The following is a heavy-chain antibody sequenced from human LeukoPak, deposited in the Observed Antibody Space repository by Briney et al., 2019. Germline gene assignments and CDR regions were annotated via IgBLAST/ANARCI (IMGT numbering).Heavy chain of an antibody. CDR3: ARGPNSNWSGLDF. V-gene: IGHV3-74*01. D-gene: IGHD6-6*01. J-gene: IGHJ4*02. CDR1: GFSFSGHW. CDR2: ISPTGSTT. Sequence: RGSLRLSCTASGFSFSGHWMHWARQLPGKGLVWVSRISPTGSTTSYADSVKGRFTVSRDNAKSTLYLQVNNLRAEDTAVYYCARGPNSNWSGLDFWGQGTLLTVSS.